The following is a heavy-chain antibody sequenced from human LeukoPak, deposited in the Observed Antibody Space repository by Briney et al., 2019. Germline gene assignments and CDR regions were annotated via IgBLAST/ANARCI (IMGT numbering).Heavy chain of an antibody. D-gene: IGHD6-13*01. J-gene: IGHJ5*02. CDR1: GYTFTGYY. CDR2: INPNSGGT. Sequence: ASVKVSCKASGYTFTGYYMHWVRQAPGQGLEWMGWINPNSGGTNYAQKFQGRVTMTRDTFISTAYMGLSRLRSDDTAVYYCARVKSGSSWYVGFDPWGQGTLVTVSS. CDR3: ARVKSGSSWYVGFDP. V-gene: IGHV1-2*02.